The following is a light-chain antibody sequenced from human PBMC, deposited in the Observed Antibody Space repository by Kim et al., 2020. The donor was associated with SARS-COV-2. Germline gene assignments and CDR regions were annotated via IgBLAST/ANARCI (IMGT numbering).Light chain of an antibody. CDR2: AAS. CDR1: QAIRSD. V-gene: IGKV1-6*01. CDR3: LQDYNYPWT. J-gene: IGKJ1*01. Sequence: ASVGDRITITCRASQAIRSDLGWFQQKPGKAPKLLIYAASSLQTGVPSRISGSGSGTDFTLTISSLQPEDFATYYCLQDYNYPWTFGQGTKVDIK.